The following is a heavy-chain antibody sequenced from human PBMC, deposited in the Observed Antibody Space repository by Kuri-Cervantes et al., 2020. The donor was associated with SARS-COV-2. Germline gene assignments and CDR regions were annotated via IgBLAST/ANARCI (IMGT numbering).Heavy chain of an antibody. CDR1: GYTFTSYG. Sequence: ASVKVSCKASGYTFTSYGISWVRQAPGQGLEWMGWISAYNGNTNYAQKLQGRVTMTTDTSTSTAYMELRSLRSDDTAVYYCARDPPTYYYDSSGYVPAFDIWGQGTMVTVSS. CDR2: ISAYNGNT. D-gene: IGHD3-22*01. J-gene: IGHJ3*02. CDR3: ARDPPTYYYDSSGYVPAFDI. V-gene: IGHV1-18*04.